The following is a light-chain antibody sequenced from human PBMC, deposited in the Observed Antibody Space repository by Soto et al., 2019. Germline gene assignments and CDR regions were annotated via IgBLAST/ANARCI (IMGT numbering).Light chain of an antibody. J-gene: IGKJ4*01. Sequence: EIVLTQSPGTLSLSPGERATLSSRASQSVTSNYLAWHQQKPGQAPRLLIYEEYSMAAGITDRFSGGGSGTDFTLTISRLEPEDFAVYYFRQYGSPTLTFGGGNQVEIK. CDR3: RQYGSPTLT. CDR1: QSVTSNY. V-gene: IGKV3-20*01. CDR2: EEY.